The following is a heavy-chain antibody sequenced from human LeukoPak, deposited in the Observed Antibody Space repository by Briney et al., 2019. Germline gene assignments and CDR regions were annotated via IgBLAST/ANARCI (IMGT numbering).Heavy chain of an antibody. V-gene: IGHV4-34*01. CDR3: ASGDFDN. CDR1: GGSFSGYY. CDR2: INHSGST. J-gene: IGHJ4*02. Sequence: SETLSLTCAVYGGSFSGYYWSWIRQPPGKGLEWIGEINHSGSTNYAPSFRSRVTISLDTSKNQFSLKLTSVTAADTAVYYCASGDFDNWGQGTLVTVSS.